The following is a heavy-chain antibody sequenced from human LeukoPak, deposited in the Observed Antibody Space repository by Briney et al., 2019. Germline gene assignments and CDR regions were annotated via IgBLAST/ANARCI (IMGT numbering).Heavy chain of an antibody. Sequence: GGSLRLSCAASGFTVSSNYMSWVRQAPGKGLEWVSVIYSGGSTYYADSVKGRFTISRDSAKNSLYLQMNSLRAEDTAVYYCVRDSDRRSDYWGQGTLVTVSS. D-gene: IGHD3-22*01. CDR2: IYSGGST. CDR3: VRDSDRRSDY. J-gene: IGHJ4*02. CDR1: GFTVSSNY. V-gene: IGHV3-66*01.